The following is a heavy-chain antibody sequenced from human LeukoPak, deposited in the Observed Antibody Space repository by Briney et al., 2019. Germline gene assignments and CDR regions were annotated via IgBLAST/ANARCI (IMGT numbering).Heavy chain of an antibody. V-gene: IGHV3-23*01. Sequence: PGGSLRLSCAASGFTFSSYAMSWVRQAPGKGLEWVSAISGSGGSTYYADSVKGRFTISRDNSKNTLYLQMNSLRAEDTAVYYCAKVYAVAYGDYEVRLENHAFDIWGQGTMVTVSS. CDR2: ISGSGGST. D-gene: IGHD4-17*01. J-gene: IGHJ3*02. CDR3: AKVYAVAYGDYEVRLENHAFDI. CDR1: GFTFSSYA.